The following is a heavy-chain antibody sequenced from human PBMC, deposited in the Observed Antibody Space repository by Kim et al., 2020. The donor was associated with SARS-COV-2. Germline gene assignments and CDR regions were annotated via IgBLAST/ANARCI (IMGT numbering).Heavy chain of an antibody. CDR2: IYYSGST. V-gene: IGHV4-39*01. Sequence: SETLSLTCTVSGGSISSSSYYWGWIRQPPGKGLEWIGSIYYSGSTYYNPSLKSRVTISVDTSKNQFSLKLSSVTAADTAVYYCARGAETRYSSSWYFGYYGMDVWGQGTTVTVSS. D-gene: IGHD6-13*01. J-gene: IGHJ6*02. CDR1: GGSISSSSYY. CDR3: ARGAETRYSSSWYFGYYGMDV.